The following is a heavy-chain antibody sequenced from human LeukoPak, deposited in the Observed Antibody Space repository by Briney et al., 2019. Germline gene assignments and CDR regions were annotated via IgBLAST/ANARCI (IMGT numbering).Heavy chain of an antibody. V-gene: IGHV3-66*01. D-gene: IGHD3-16*02. CDR3: ARMDYVWGSYRFDY. J-gene: IGHJ4*02. Sequence: GGSLRLSCAVSGLTFSDAWVSWVRQAPGKGLEGVSLIYSGGSTYYADSVKGRFTISRDNSKNTLYLQMNSLRAEDTAVYYCARMDYVWGSYRFDYWGQGTLVTVSS. CDR2: IYSGGST. CDR1: GLTFSDAW.